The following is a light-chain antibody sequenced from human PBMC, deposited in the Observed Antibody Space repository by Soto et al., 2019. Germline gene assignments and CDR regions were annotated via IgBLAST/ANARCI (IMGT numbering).Light chain of an antibody. J-gene: IGLJ1*01. CDR3: TSYAGSNNFFYV. V-gene: IGLV2-8*01. Sequence: QSALTQPPSASGSPGQSVTISCTGTSSDVGGYNYVSWYQQHPGKAPKLMIYEVSNRPSGVPDRFSGSKSGNTASLTVSGLQAEDEADYYCTSYAGSNNFFYVFGTGTKLTVL. CDR1: SSDVGGYNY. CDR2: EVS.